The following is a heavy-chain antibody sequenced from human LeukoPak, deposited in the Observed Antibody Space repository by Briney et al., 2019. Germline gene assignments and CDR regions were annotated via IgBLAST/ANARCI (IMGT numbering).Heavy chain of an antibody. CDR2: IYYSGST. Sequence: SETLSLTCTVSGGSISSYYWSWLRQPPGKGLEWIGYIYYSGSTNYNPSLKSRVTISVDTSKNQFSLKLSSVTAADTAVYYCAKDVHYYDSSGYYFQYFQHWGQGTLVTVSS. CDR1: GGSISSYY. J-gene: IGHJ1*01. V-gene: IGHV4-59*01. D-gene: IGHD3-22*01. CDR3: AKDVHYYDSSGYYFQYFQH.